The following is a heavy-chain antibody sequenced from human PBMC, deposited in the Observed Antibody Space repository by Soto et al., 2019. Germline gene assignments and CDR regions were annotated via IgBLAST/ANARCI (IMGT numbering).Heavy chain of an antibody. CDR3: VWVSKDGYNN. D-gene: IGHD5-12*01. Sequence: GGSLRLSCAASGFSFSNYLMHWVRQSPGKGLVWVAHITSDGSTRTYADSVKGRFTISRDNAKNTLNLQMNSLGAEDTALYYCVWVSKDGYNNWGQGTMVTVSS. J-gene: IGHJ1*01. V-gene: IGHV3-74*01. CDR1: GFSFSNYL. CDR2: ITSDGSTR.